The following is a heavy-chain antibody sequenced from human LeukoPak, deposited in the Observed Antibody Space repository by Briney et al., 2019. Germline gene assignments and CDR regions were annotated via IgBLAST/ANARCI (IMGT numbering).Heavy chain of an antibody. V-gene: IGHV3-30*03. CDR2: ISYDGSNK. D-gene: IGHD6-13*01. J-gene: IGHJ4*02. CDR3: ATGSSSWYSLDY. Sequence: PGGSLRLSCAASGFTFSSYGMHWVRQAPGKGPEWVAVISYDGSNKYYADSVKGRFTISRDNSKNTLYLQMNSLRAEDTAVYYCATGSSSWYSLDYWGQGTLVTVSS. CDR1: GFTFSSYG.